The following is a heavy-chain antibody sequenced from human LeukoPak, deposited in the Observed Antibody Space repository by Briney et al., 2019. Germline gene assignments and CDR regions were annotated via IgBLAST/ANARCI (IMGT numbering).Heavy chain of an antibody. CDR2: INHSGST. CDR3: ARLYCGGDCYQSPSYYYMDV. J-gene: IGHJ6*03. D-gene: IGHD2-21*02. Sequence: SETLSLTCAVYGGSYSGYYWSWIRQPPGKGLEWIGEINHSGSTNYNPSLKSRVTTSVDTSKNQFSLKLSSVTAADTAVYYCARLYCGGDCYQSPSYYYMDVWGKGTTVTVSS. V-gene: IGHV4-34*01. CDR1: GGSYSGYY.